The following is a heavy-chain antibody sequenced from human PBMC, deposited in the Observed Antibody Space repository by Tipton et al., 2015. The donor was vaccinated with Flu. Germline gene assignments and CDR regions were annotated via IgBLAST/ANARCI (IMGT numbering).Heavy chain of an antibody. D-gene: IGHD3-9*01. CDR1: GGSFSGYY. J-gene: IGHJ4*02. V-gene: IGHV4-34*01. Sequence: TLSLTCAVYGGSFSGYYWSWIRQPPGKGLEWIGEVNRSGSTNYNPSLKSRVTISVDTSKNQFSLKLSSVTAADTAVYYCTRKEYDILSGYYNGVDYWGQGTLVTVSS. CDR3: TRKEYDILSGYYNGVDY. CDR2: VNRSGST.